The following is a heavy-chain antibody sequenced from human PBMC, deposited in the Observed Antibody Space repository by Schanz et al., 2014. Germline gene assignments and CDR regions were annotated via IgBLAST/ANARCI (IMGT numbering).Heavy chain of an antibody. CDR2: INSSGTYI. V-gene: IGHV3-21*01. J-gene: IGHJ4*02. Sequence: EVQLLESGGGLVQPGGSLRLSCAASGFTFSSYAMSWVRQAPGKGLEWVSSINSSGTYISYADSLKGRFTISRDNAKNSLYLQMNGLRVEDTAVYYCVRDSFFAFDYWGQGTLVTVSS. CDR3: VRDSFFAFDY. D-gene: IGHD3-3*01. CDR1: GFTFSSYA.